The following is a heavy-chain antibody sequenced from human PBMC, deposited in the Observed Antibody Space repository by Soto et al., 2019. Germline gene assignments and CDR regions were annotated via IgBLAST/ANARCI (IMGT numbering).Heavy chain of an antibody. V-gene: IGHV3-30*18. CDR1: GFTFSSYG. Sequence: QVQLVESGGGVVQPGRSLRLSCAASGFTFSSYGMHWVRQAPGKGLEWVAVISYDGSNKYYADSVKGRFTISRDNSNNPLYLQMNSLRAEDTAVYYCAKGGSASRDSSGYYLGYWGQGTLVTVSS. J-gene: IGHJ4*02. CDR2: ISYDGSNK. D-gene: IGHD3-22*01. CDR3: AKGGSASRDSSGYYLGY.